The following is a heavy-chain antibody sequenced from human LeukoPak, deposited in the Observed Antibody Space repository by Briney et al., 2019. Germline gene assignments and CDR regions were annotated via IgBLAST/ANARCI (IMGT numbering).Heavy chain of an antibody. Sequence: GGSLRLSCAASGFTFSSYSMNWVRQAPGKGLEWASSISSSSSYIYYADSVKGRFTISRDNAKNSLYLQMNSLRAEDTAVYYCARDLPQYYFDYWGQGTLVTVSS. CDR1: GFTFSSYS. CDR3: ARDLPQYYFDY. V-gene: IGHV3-21*01. CDR2: ISSSSSYI. J-gene: IGHJ4*02. D-gene: IGHD5/OR15-5a*01.